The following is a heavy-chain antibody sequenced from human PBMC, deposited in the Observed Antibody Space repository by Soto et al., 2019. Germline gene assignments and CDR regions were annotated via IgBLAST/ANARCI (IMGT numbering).Heavy chain of an antibody. CDR2: MRTSVSYI. Sequence: GSLRLCCAVSGFIFSRYIMNWVRLPPGKWLEWFSSMRTSVSYIYHTGSLKGLFTISRDKSKNTLYLQMNSLRAEDTVIYYCAKDSRGYTKNYGGPKWFHPWRQGTLVTVSA. CDR3: AKDSRGYTKNYGGPKWFHP. CDR1: GFIFSRYI. V-gene: IGHV3-21*04. J-gene: IGHJ5*02. D-gene: IGHD1-7*01.